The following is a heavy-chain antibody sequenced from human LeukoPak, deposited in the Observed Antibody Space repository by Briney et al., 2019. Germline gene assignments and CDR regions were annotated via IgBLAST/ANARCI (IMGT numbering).Heavy chain of an antibody. V-gene: IGHV1-8*01. CDR2: MNPNSGNT. CDR1: GYTFTSYD. J-gene: IGHJ5*02. CDR3: ARAGRRAAYPFNP. Sequence: WASVKVSCKASGYTFTSYDINWVRQATGQGLEWMGWMNPNSGNTGYAQKFQGRVTMTRNTSISTAYMELSSLRSEDTAVYYCARAGRRAAYPFNPWGQGTLVTVSS. D-gene: IGHD1-14*01.